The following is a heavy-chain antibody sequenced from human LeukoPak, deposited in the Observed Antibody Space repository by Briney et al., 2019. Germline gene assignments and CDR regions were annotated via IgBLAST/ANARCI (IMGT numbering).Heavy chain of an antibody. CDR2: INPNSGGT. D-gene: IGHD3-22*01. V-gene: IGHV1-2*06. Sequence: ASVKVSCKASGYTLTDYYMHWVRQAPGQGLEWMGRINPNSGGTNYAQKFQGRVTMTRDTSISTVYMELSRLRSDDTAVYYCARVGYYESSGYYEYWGREPWSPSP. CDR1: GYTLTDYY. J-gene: IGHJ4*02. CDR3: ARVGYYESSGYYEY.